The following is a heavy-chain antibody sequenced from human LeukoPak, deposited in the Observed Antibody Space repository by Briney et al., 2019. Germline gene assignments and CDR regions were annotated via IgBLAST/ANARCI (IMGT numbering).Heavy chain of an antibody. V-gene: IGHV3-53*05. CDR1: GFTVSNNY. Sequence: GGSLRLSCAASGFTVSNNYMSWVRQAPGKGLEWVSVIYSGDNTYYVESVKGRFTISRDNSKNTLFLQMNRLRAEDTAVYYCASLTLYSSGWLDWYFDLWGRGTLVTVSS. D-gene: IGHD6-19*01. J-gene: IGHJ2*01. CDR3: ASLTLYSSGWLDWYFDL. CDR2: IYSGDNT.